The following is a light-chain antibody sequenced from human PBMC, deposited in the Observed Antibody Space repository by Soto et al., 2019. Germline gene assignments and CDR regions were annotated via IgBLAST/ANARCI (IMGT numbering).Light chain of an antibody. Sequence: SYELTQPPSVSVSPGQTARITCSGDALPKQYAYWYQQKPGQAPVLVIYKDSESTSGIPERFSGSSSGTTVTLSISGVQAEDEADYYCQSADSSGTYVVFCGGTKLTVL. J-gene: IGLJ2*01. CDR2: KDS. CDR1: ALPKQY. CDR3: QSADSSGTYVV. V-gene: IGLV3-25*03.